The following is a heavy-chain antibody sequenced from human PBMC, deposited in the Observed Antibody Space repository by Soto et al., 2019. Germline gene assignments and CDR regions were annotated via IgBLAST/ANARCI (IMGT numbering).Heavy chain of an antibody. Sequence: SETLSLTCSVSGGSLSSGFYYWSWIRQPPGKGLEWIGYFYHTGSTYYNPSLKGRLTISKDMTKNQFSLNLMSVTAADTAVYYCARAAATTAAGYYYYGLDVWGQGTTVTVSS. J-gene: IGHJ6*02. CDR2: FYHTGST. CDR3: ARAAATTAAGYYYYGLDV. D-gene: IGHD6-25*01. CDR1: GGSLSSGFYY. V-gene: IGHV4-30-4*01.